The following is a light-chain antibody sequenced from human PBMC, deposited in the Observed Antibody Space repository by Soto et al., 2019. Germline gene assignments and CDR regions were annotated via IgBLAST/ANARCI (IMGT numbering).Light chain of an antibody. Sequence: QSVLTQRPSASGTPGQRVIISGSGSSSNIGSNSVNWYQQLPGTAPKLLMYSNNQRPSGVPDRFSGSKSGTSASLANSGLLSEDEADYYCAAWDDSLNGLVFGGGTKLTVL. CDR2: SNN. J-gene: IGLJ3*02. CDR3: AAWDDSLNGLV. V-gene: IGLV1-44*01. CDR1: SSNIGSNS.